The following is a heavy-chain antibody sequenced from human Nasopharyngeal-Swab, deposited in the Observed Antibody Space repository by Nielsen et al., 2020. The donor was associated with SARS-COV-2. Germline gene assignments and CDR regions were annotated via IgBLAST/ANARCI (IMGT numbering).Heavy chain of an antibody. D-gene: IGHD3-16*02. Sequence: GGSLRLSCAGSGFTFSNSWMHWVRQVPGKGLVWVSRMNAAGTTINYADSVKGRFTISRDNAKNTLYLQMNSLGAEDTAVYYCSLAGNYRFDFWGQGTLVTVSS. CDR2: MNAAGTTI. CDR3: SLAGNYRFDF. CDR1: GFTFSNSW. V-gene: IGHV3-74*01. J-gene: IGHJ4*02.